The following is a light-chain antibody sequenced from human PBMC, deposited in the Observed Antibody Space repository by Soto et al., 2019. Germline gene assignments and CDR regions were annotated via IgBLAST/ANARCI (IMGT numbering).Light chain of an antibody. CDR1: QGISSY. V-gene: IGKV1-9*01. J-gene: IGKJ3*01. Sequence: DIQLTQSPSFLSASVGDRVTITCRASQGISSYLAWYQQEPGKAPKLLIYAASTLQSGVPSRFSGSGSGTEFTLTISSLQPEDFATYYCQQLNTYSFTFGPGTKVDIK. CDR2: AAS. CDR3: QQLNTYSFT.